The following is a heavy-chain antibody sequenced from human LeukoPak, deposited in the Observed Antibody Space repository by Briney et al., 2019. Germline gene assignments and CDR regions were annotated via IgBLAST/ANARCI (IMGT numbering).Heavy chain of an antibody. V-gene: IGHV4-34*01. Sequence: SETLSLTCAVYGGSFSGYYWSWIGQPPGKGLEGMGEINHSGSTNYNPSLTRRGTISVDTTKNQCSLKLSSVTAADTAVYYCAMGQQLVSDAFDIWGQGTMVTVSS. CDR2: INHSGST. J-gene: IGHJ3*02. D-gene: IGHD6-13*01. CDR3: AMGQQLVSDAFDI. CDR1: GGSFSGYY.